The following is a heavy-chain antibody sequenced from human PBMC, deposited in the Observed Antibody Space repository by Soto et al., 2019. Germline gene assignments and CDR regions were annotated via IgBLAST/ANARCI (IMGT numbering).Heavy chain of an antibody. D-gene: IGHD2-21*01. CDR1: GTSISSSYW. Sequence: SETLSLTCRVSGTSISSSYWWAWVRQSPGKGLEWIGEIYHSGITKYNPSLKSRVSMSIDKSNNQFSLKLTSVTAADTAVYYCATVPPRIVVVLAEFPTWGQGTLVTVSS. CDR3: ATVPPRIVVVLAEFPT. J-gene: IGHJ4*02. V-gene: IGHV4-4*02. CDR2: IYHSGIT.